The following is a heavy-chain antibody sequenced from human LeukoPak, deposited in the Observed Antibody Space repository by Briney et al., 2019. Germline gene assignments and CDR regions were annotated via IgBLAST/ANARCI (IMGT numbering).Heavy chain of an antibody. Sequence: SQTLSLTCTVSGGSINSGGYYWSWIRQHPGKGLEWVGYIYYSGSTYYNPSLKSRVTISVDTSKNQFSLKLSSVTAADTAVYYCARLRAYCSSTSCYPGSPVDYWGQGTLVTVSS. CDR2: IYYSGST. V-gene: IGHV4-31*03. D-gene: IGHD2-2*01. CDR3: ARLRAYCSSTSCYPGSPVDY. J-gene: IGHJ4*02. CDR1: GGSINSGGYY.